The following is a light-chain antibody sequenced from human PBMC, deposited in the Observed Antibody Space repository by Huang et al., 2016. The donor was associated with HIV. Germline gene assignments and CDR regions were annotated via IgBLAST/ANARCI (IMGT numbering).Light chain of an antibody. Sequence: EIVMTQSPATLSVSPGERATLSCRASQSVSNDLAWYQQNPGQAPRLLIYGASTRATAIPARVSGSGSGTEFTLTISGLQSEDFAVYYCQQYNNWPPMTFGQGTKVEIK. CDR1: QSVSND. J-gene: IGKJ1*01. CDR3: QQYNNWPPMT. CDR2: GAS. V-gene: IGKV3-15*01.